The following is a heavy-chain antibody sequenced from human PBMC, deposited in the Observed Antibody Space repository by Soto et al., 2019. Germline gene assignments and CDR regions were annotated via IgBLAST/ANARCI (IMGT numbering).Heavy chain of an antibody. J-gene: IGHJ4*02. D-gene: IGHD3-22*01. CDR3: ARRPSYYYDSSGFDPFDY. CDR2: IYYRGTT. CDR1: GGLISTNGEF. V-gene: IGHV4-39*01. Sequence: SANLSHTCTISGGLISTNGEFRGWIRQYPGKGHEWRGIIYYRGTTYYNPSLKSRVIISVDTSKNQFSLKLSSVTAADTAVYYCARRPSYYYDSSGFDPFDYWGQGTLVTVSS.